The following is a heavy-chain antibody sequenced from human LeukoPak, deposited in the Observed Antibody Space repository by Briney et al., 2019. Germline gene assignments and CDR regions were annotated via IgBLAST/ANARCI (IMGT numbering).Heavy chain of an antibody. D-gene: IGHD2-15*01. Sequence: GRSLRLSCAASGFTFSSYGMHWVRQAPGRGLEWVAVIWYDGSNKYYADSVKGRFTISRDNSKNTLYLQMNSLRAEDTAVYYCARDYFSASDYWGQGTLVTVSS. CDR1: GFTFSSYG. CDR2: IWYDGSNK. CDR3: ARDYFSASDY. J-gene: IGHJ4*02. V-gene: IGHV3-33*01.